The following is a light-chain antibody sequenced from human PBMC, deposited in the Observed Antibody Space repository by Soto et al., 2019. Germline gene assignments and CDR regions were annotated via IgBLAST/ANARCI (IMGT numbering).Light chain of an antibody. V-gene: IGKV1-5*03. Sequence: DIQMTQSPSTLSASVGDRVTLTCRASRSISTWLAWYQQKPGKAPKLLIYKASSLESGVPSRLSGSGSGTEFTLTISSLQPDDFAIYYCQHYNSYSWTFGQGTRVEIK. CDR1: RSISTW. CDR3: QHYNSYSWT. CDR2: KAS. J-gene: IGKJ1*01.